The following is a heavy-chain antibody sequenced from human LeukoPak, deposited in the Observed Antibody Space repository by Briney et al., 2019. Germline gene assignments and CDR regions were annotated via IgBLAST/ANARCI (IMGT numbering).Heavy chain of an antibody. CDR3: ARTDIVVVPAAMPWVVD. CDR2: IYTSGST. Sequence: PSQTLSLTCTVSGGSISSGSYYWSWIRQPAGKGLEWIGRIYTSGSTNYNPSLKSRVTISVDTSKNQFSLKLSSVTAADTAAYYCARTDIVVVPAAMPWVVDWGQGTLVTVSS. V-gene: IGHV4-61*02. D-gene: IGHD2-2*01. CDR1: GGSISSGSYY. J-gene: IGHJ4*02.